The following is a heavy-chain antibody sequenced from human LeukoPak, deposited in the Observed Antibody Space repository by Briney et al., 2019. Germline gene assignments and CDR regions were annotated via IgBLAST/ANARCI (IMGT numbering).Heavy chain of an antibody. D-gene: IGHD1-26*01. CDR3: ARVIPPGEAFDI. Sequence: PSETLSLTCTVSGGSISSGDYYWSWIRQPPGKGLEWIGYIYYSGSTNYNPSLKSRVTISVDTSKNQFSLKLSSVTAADTAVYYCARVIPPGEAFDIWGQGTMVTVSS. J-gene: IGHJ3*02. CDR2: IYYSGST. CDR1: GGSISSGDYY. V-gene: IGHV4-61*08.